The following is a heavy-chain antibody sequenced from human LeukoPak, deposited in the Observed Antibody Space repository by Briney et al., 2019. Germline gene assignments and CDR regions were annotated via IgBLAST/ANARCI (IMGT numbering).Heavy chain of an antibody. CDR3: AKDGYCDSTSCQFDF. J-gene: IGHJ4*02. CDR2: IDGGGTT. Sequence: PGGALRLSCAASGLTFSTSTFSWVRQAPGKGLEWVSAIDGGGTTYYADSAKGRFAISRDNSKDTLSLHIASLTAEDTAIYFCAKDGYCDSTSCQFDFWGQGTLVTVSS. V-gene: IGHV3-23*01. D-gene: IGHD2-2*03. CDR1: GLTFSTST.